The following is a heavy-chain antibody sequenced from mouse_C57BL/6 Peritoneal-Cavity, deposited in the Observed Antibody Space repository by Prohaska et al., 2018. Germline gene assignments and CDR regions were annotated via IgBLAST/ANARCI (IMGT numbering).Heavy chain of an antibody. V-gene: IGHV4-1*01. CDR1: GIDFSRYW. Sequence: EVKLLQSGGGLVQPGGSLKLSCAASGIDFSRYWMSWVRRAPVKGLEWIGEINADSRTINYAPSLKDKFIIARDNAKNTLYLQMSKVRSEDTALYYCARPFYGSSYWYFDVWGTGTTVTVSS. CDR3: ARPFYGSSYWYFDV. CDR2: INADSRTI. D-gene: IGHD1-1*01. J-gene: IGHJ1*03.